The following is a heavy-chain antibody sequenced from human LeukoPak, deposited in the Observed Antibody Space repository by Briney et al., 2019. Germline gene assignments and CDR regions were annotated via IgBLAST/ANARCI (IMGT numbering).Heavy chain of an antibody. CDR1: GFTFSSYT. CDR2: ISGSGGST. D-gene: IGHD5-12*01. J-gene: IGHJ4*02. Sequence: GGSLRLSCAASGFTFSSYTMSWVRQAPGKGLEWVSAISGSGGSTYYADSVKGRFTISRDNSKNTLYLQMNSLRAEDTAVYYCAKTYSGFKYYFDYWGQGTLVTVSS. V-gene: IGHV3-23*01. CDR3: AKTYSGFKYYFDY.